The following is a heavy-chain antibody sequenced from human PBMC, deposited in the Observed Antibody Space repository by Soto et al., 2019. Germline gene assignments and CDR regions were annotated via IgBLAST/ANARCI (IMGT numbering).Heavy chain of an antibody. CDR3: ASNNYDILTGYSIYYYYYMDV. V-gene: IGHV1-69*02. CDR2: IIPILGIA. CDR1: GGTFSSYT. Sequence: ASVKVSCKASGGTFSSYTISWVRQAPGQGLEWMGRIIPILGIANYAQKFQGRVTITADKSTSTAYMELSSLRSEDMAVYYCASNNYDILTGYSIYYYYYMDVWGKGTTVTVSS. D-gene: IGHD3-9*01. J-gene: IGHJ6*03.